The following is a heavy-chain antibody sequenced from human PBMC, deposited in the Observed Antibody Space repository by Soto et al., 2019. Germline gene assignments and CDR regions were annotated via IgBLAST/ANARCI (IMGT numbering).Heavy chain of an antibody. Sequence: GGSLRLSCAASGFTFSSYSMNWVRQAPGKGLEWVSSISSSSSYIYYADSVKGRFTISRDNAKNSLYLQMNSLRAEDTAVYYCARAGRYYYYYGMDVWGQGTTVTVSS. CDR3: ARAGRYYYYYGMDV. CDR1: GFTFSSYS. CDR2: ISSSSSYI. V-gene: IGHV3-21*01. J-gene: IGHJ6*02. D-gene: IGHD3-10*01.